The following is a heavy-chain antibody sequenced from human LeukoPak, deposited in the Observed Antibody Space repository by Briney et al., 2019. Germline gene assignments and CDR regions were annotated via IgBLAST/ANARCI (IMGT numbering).Heavy chain of an antibody. CDR1: GYPFASYG. J-gene: IGHJ2*01. CDR2: ISAYKGNT. CDR3: ARDHGGKVDRYFDV. D-gene: IGHD4-23*01. Sequence: ASVKVSCKASGYPFASYGVSWVRQAPGQGIEWMGWISAYKGNTNYAQKFQGRVTITTETSTSAAYMELKSLRSDDTAVYYCARDHGGKVDRYFDVWGRGTLVTVSS. V-gene: IGHV1-18*01.